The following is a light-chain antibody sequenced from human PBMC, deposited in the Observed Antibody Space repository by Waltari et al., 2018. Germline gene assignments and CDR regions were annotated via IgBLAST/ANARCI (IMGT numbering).Light chain of an antibody. CDR1: SSDSGAYNY. Sequence: ALTQPDSVSGSPGQSITISCSGVSSDSGAYNYVSWYRRHPGEAPKVIIYDVSNRPSGVSNRFSGSKSGSTASLTISGLQPEDEAVYYCSSFTSSTTGIFGGGTKLTVL. J-gene: IGLJ2*01. CDR2: DVS. CDR3: SSFTSSTTGI. V-gene: IGLV2-14*03.